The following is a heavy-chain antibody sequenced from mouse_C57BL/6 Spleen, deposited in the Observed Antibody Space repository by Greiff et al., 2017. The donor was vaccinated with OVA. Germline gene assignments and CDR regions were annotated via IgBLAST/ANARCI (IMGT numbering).Heavy chain of an antibody. J-gene: IGHJ2*01. CDR1: GFTFSSYA. Sequence: EVQRVESGEGLVKPGGSLKLSCAASGFTFSSYAMSWVRQTPEKRLAWVAYISSGGDYIYYADTVKGRFTISRDNARNTLYLQMSSLKSEDTAMYYCTRELGRFYYFDYWGQGTTLTVSS. CDR2: ISSGGDYI. D-gene: IGHD4-1*01. CDR3: TRELGRFYYFDY. V-gene: IGHV5-9-1*02.